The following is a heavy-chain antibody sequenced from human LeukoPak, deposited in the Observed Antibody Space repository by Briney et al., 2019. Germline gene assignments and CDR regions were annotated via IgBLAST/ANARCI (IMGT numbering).Heavy chain of an antibody. CDR3: ARGEGDPVGANSDFHY. D-gene: IGHD1-26*01. CDR2: INPNSGGT. Sequence: ASVKVSCKASGYTFTGYYIHWVRQAPGQGLEWMGWINPNSGGTNYAQKFQGRVTMTRDTSNTTSYMELSRLTSDDTAVYYCARGEGDPVGANSDFHYWGQGTLVTVSS. V-gene: IGHV1-2*02. CDR1: GYTFTGYY. J-gene: IGHJ4*02.